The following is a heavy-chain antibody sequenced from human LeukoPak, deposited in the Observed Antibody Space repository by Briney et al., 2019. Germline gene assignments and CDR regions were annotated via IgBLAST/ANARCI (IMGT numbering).Heavy chain of an antibody. CDR1: GGSISSYY. J-gene: IGHJ6*03. D-gene: IGHD2-15*01. V-gene: IGHV4-4*07. CDR2: IYTSGST. CDR3: ARLGYCSGGSCYRRGDYYYYYMDV. Sequence: SETLSLTCTVSGGSISSYYWSWIRQPAGKGLEWIGRIYTSGSTNYNPSLKSRVTMSVDTSKNQFSLKLSSVTAADTAVYYCARLGYCSGGSCYRRGDYYYYYMDVWGKGTTVTVSS.